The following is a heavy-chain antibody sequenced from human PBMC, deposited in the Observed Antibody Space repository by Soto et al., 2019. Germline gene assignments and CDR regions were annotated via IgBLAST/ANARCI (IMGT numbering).Heavy chain of an antibody. CDR2: IYYSGST. CDR1: GGSISSYY. J-gene: IGHJ5*02. Sequence: SETLSLTCTVSGGSISSYYWSWIRQPPGKGLEWIGYIYYSGSTNYNPSLKSRVTISVDTSKNQFSLKLSSVTAADTAVYYYARTEYSRFDPWGQGTLVTVSS. D-gene: IGHD4-4*01. CDR3: ARTEYSRFDP. V-gene: IGHV4-59*01.